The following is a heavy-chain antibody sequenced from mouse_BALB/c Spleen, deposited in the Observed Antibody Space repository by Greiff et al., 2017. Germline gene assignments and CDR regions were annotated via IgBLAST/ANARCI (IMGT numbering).Heavy chain of an antibody. D-gene: IGHD2-2*01. CDR2: IDPFNGGT. Sequence: EVQLQQSGPELMKPGASVKISCKASGYSFTSYYMHWVKQSHGKSLEWIGYIDPFNGGTSYNQKFKGKATLTVDKSSSTAYMHLSSLTSEDSAVYYCASYGYERDAMDYWGQGTSVTVSS. CDR1: GYSFTSYY. CDR3: ASYGYERDAMDY. V-gene: IGHV1-28*01. J-gene: IGHJ4*01.